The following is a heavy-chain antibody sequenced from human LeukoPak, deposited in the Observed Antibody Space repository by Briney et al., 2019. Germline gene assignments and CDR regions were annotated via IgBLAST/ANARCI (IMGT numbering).Heavy chain of an antibody. CDR2: IYYSGST. D-gene: IGHD3-3*01. J-gene: IGHJ4*02. CDR3: ARCGYYDFWSGYNPATFDY. V-gene: IGHV4-39*01. CDR1: GGSISSSSYY. Sequence: SETLSLTCTVSGGSISSSSYYWGWIRQPPGKGLEWIGSIYYSGSTYYNPSLKSRVTISLDTSKNQFSLELSSVTAADTAVYYCARCGYYDFWSGYNPATFDYWGQGTLVTVSS.